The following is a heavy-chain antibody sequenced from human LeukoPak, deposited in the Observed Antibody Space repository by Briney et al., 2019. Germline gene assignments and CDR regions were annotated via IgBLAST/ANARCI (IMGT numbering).Heavy chain of an antibody. D-gene: IGHD2-21*02. Sequence: SETLSLTYAVYGGSFSGYYWSWIRQPPGKGLEWIGEINHSGSTNYNPSLKSRVTISVDTSKNQFSLKLSSVTAADTAVYYCARARPIVVVTRLRYYYGMDVWGQGTTVTVSS. CDR2: INHSGST. CDR3: ARARPIVVVTRLRYYYGMDV. V-gene: IGHV4-34*01. CDR1: GGSFSGYY. J-gene: IGHJ6*02.